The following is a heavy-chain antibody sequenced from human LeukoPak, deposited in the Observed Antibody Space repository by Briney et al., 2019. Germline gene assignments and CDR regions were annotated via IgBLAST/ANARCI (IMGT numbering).Heavy chain of an antibody. CDR3: ARVPDTSGYFYYFDY. V-gene: IGHV4-39*07. CDR1: GGSISSSSFY. CDR2: ISYTGET. J-gene: IGHJ4*02. D-gene: IGHD3-22*01. Sequence: SETLSLTCTVSGGSISSSSFYWGWFRQPPGKGLEWIGVISYTGETFYNPSLKSRVTISIDTSKHQFSLNLWSVTAADTAVYYCARVPDTSGYFYYFDYWGRGTLVTVSS.